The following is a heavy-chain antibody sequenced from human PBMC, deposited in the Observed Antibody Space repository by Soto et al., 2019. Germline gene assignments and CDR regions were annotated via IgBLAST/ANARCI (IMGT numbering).Heavy chain of an antibody. J-gene: IGHJ5*02. CDR3: AKEAEYSSGWATIDNWFDP. D-gene: IGHD6-19*01. CDR2: ISGSGGST. CDR1: GFTFSSYA. V-gene: IGHV3-23*01. Sequence: GGSLRLSCAASGFTFSSYAMSWVRQAPGKGLEWVSAISGSGGSTYYADSVKGRFTISRDNSKNTLYLQTNSLRAEDTAVYYCAKEAEYSSGWATIDNWFDPWGQGTLVTV.